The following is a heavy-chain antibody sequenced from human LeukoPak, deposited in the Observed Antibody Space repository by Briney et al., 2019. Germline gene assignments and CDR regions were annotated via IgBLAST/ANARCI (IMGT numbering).Heavy chain of an antibody. V-gene: IGHV3-9*01. CDR2: ISWNSGSI. CDR1: GFTFDDYA. D-gene: IGHD3-9*01. Sequence: GGSLRLSCAASGFTFDDYAMHWVRQAPGKGLEWVSGISWNSGSIGYADSVKGRFTISRDNAKNSLYLQMNSLRAEDTAVYYCAKVSDFDWLLSNNWFDPWGQGTLVTVSS. J-gene: IGHJ5*02. CDR3: AKVSDFDWLLSNNWFDP.